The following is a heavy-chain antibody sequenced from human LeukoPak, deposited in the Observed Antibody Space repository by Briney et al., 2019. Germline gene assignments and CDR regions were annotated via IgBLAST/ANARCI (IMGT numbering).Heavy chain of an antibody. CDR2: ISWNSGSI. CDR3: AKGMAAAGTGMYWYFDL. CDR1: GFTFDDYA. J-gene: IGHJ2*01. Sequence: PGGSLRLSCAASGFTFDDYAMHWVRQAPGKGLEWVSGISWNSGSIVYADSVKGRFTISRDNAKNSLYLQMNSLRAEDMALYYCAKGMAAAGTGMYWYFDLWGRGTLVTVSS. D-gene: IGHD6-13*01. V-gene: IGHV3-9*03.